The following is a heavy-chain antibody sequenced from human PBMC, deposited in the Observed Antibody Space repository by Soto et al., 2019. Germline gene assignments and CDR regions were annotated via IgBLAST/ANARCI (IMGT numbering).Heavy chain of an antibody. Sequence: PGGSLRLSCAASGFTVSNNYINWVRQAPGKGLEWVSVIYSGGSTYYADSVKGRFTISRDNSKNTLYLQMNSLRAEDTAVYYCARGGPPTSNWFDPWGQGTLVTVS. CDR1: GFTVSNNY. CDR3: ARGGPPTSNWFDP. V-gene: IGHV3-66*01. D-gene: IGHD1-26*01. CDR2: IYSGGST. J-gene: IGHJ5*02.